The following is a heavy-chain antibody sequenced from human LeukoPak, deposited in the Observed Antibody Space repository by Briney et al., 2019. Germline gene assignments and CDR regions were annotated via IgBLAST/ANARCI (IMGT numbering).Heavy chain of an antibody. J-gene: IGHJ5*02. V-gene: IGHV4-34*01. CDR2: INHSGST. CDR3: ARGSVTYYYGSGSYYEDNWFDP. D-gene: IGHD3-10*01. CDR1: GGSFSGYY. Sequence: PSETLSLTCAVYGGSFSGYYWSWIRQPPGKGLEWIGEINHSGSTNYNPSLKSRVTISVDTSKNQFSLKLSSVTAADTAVYYCARGSVTYYYGSGSYYEDNWFDPWGQGTLVTVSS.